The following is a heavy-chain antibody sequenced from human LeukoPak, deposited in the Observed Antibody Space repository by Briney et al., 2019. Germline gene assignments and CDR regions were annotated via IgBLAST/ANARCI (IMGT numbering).Heavy chain of an antibody. CDR1: GFTFSSYD. CDR3: AKDPVRYCSSGNWFAP. Sequence: GGSLRLSCAASGFTFSSYDISWVRESPGKGLEWVSVISGSGDSTYYVDTVKGRFTISRDNSKNTLYLQMNSLRAEDTAVYYCAKDPVRYCSSGNWFAPWAQGTLASLSS. CDR2: ISGSGDST. J-gene: IGHJ5*02. D-gene: IGHD2-15*01. V-gene: IGHV3-23*01.